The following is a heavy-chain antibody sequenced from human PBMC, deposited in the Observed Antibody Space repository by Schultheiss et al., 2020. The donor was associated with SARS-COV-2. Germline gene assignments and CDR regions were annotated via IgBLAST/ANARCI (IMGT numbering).Heavy chain of an antibody. V-gene: IGHV1-3*01. CDR3: ASSPRTAELTFPGRDYYYGMDV. Sequence: ASVKVSCKASGYTFTSYAMHWVRQAPGQRLEWMGWINAGNGNTKYSQKFQGRVTITRDTSASTAYMELSSLRSEDMAVYYCASSPRTAELTFPGRDYYYGMDVWGQGTTVTVSS. D-gene: IGHD3-16*01. CDR2: INAGNGNT. J-gene: IGHJ6*02. CDR1: GYTFTSYA.